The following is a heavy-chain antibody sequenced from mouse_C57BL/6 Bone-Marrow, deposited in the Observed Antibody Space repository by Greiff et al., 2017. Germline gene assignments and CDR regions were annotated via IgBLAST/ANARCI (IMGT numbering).Heavy chain of an antibody. D-gene: IGHD2-4*01. CDR1: GYTFTSYW. CDR3: SRDYGSAYYARDY. V-gene: IGHV1-69*01. J-gene: IGHJ4*01. Sequence: QVQLQQPGAELVMPGASVKLSCTASGYTFTSYWMHWVKQRPGQGLEWIGEIDPSDSYTNYTQKFKGKSTLTVDKSSSTAYMQLSSLTSEDSAVYYCSRDYGSAYYARDYWGQGTSVTVAS. CDR2: IDPSDSYT.